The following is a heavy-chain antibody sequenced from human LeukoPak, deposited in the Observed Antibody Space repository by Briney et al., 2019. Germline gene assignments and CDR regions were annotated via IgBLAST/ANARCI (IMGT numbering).Heavy chain of an antibody. CDR3: AREGIAVAGSDY. D-gene: IGHD6-19*01. CDR1: GGSISSSSYY. Sequence: PSETLSLTCTVSGGSISSSSYYWGWIRQPPGKGLEWIGTIYYSGTTYYNPSLESRLTISVDTSKNQFSLKLSSVTAADTAVYYCAREGIAVAGSDYWGQGTLVTVSS. J-gene: IGHJ4*02. V-gene: IGHV4-39*07. CDR2: IYYSGTT.